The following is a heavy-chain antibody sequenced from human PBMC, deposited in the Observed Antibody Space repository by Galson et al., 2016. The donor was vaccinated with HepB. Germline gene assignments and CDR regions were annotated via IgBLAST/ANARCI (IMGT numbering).Heavy chain of an antibody. CDR3: VRPAPRKYWLGWFDP. V-gene: IGHV4-39*01. D-gene: IGHD5-12*01. CDR2: IYYSGTT. J-gene: IGHJ5*02. Sequence: KGLEWIGSIYYSGTTYYSPSLKSRVTVSVDTSKNQFSLKLTSVTAADTAVYSCVRPAPRKYWLGWFDPWGQGTLVTVSS.